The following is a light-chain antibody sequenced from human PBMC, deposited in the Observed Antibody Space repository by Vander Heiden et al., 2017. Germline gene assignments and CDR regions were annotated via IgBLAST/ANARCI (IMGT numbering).Light chain of an antibody. CDR1: QSVSSSY. Sequence: EIVLPPSPGTLSLSPGERATLSCRASQSVSSSYLAWYQQKPGQAPRLLIYGASSRATGIPDRISGSGSGTDFTLTISRLEPEDFAVYYCQQYGSSPPVTFGGGTKVEIK. V-gene: IGKV3-20*01. CDR2: GAS. J-gene: IGKJ4*01. CDR3: QQYGSSPPVT.